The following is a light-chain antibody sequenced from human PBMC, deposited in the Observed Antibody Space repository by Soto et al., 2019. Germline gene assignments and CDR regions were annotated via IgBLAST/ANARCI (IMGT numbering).Light chain of an antibody. CDR1: QSISSD. V-gene: IGKV3-11*01. J-gene: IGKJ5*01. Sequence: DIVLTQSPATLSLSPGERATLPCRASQSISSDLAWYQQKRGQAPRLLISDASNRATGIPARFSGSGSGTDFTLTISSLEPEDFAVYYCQQRSNWPPPFGQGPRLEIQ. CDR2: DAS. CDR3: QQRSNWPPP.